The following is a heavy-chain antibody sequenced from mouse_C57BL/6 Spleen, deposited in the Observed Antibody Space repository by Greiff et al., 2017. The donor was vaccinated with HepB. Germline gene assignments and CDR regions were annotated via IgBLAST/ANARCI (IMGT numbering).Heavy chain of an antibody. Sequence: VKLVESGAELVRPGASVKLSCKASGYTFTSYGISWVKQRTGQGLEWIGEIYPRSGNTYYNEKFKGKATLTADKSSSTAYMELRSLTSEDSAVYFCARDPDYYGKGFDYWGQGTTLTVSS. CDR2: IYPRSGNT. J-gene: IGHJ2*01. CDR3: ARDPDYYGKGFDY. V-gene: IGHV1-81*01. CDR1: GYTFTSYG. D-gene: IGHD1-1*01.